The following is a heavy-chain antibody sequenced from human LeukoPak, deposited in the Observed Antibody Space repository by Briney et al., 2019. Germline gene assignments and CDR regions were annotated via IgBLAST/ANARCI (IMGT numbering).Heavy chain of an antibody. CDR3: ARGRPELIVVVIMHPGYFDY. CDR2: MNPNSGNT. J-gene: IGHJ4*02. CDR1: GYTFTSYD. D-gene: IGHD3-22*01. Sequence: ASVKVSCKASGYTFTSYDINWVRQATGQGLEWMGWMNPNSGNTGYAQKFQGRVTMTRNTSISTAYMELSSLRSEDTAVYYCARGRPELIVVVIMHPGYFDYWGQGTLVTVSS. V-gene: IGHV1-8*01.